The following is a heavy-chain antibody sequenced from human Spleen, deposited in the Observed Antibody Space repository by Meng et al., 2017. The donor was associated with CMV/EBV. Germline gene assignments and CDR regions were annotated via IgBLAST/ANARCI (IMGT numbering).Heavy chain of an antibody. CDR3: ARTYYYDGSAYYAFDY. CDR1: SPLTGYH. D-gene: IGHD3-22*01. J-gene: IGHJ4*02. Sequence: SPLTGYHIHWVRQAPGQGPEWMGWINLNSGGTEYAQKFQGRVTMTRDTSISTAYMELSRLRSDDTAVYYCARTYYYDGSAYYAFDYWGQGTLVTVSS. CDR2: INLNSGGT. V-gene: IGHV1-2*02.